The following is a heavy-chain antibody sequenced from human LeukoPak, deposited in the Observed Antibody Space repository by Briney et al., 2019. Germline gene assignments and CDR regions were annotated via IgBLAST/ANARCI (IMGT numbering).Heavy chain of an antibody. CDR3: ARSPDYGDFDY. D-gene: IGHD4-17*01. V-gene: IGHV3-53*04. CDR2: IYSGGNT. Sequence: PGGSLRPSCAASGFTVSNHYMSCVRQAPGRGLEWVSLIYSGGNTYYADSVKGRFTISRHTSQNTLYLQMNSLRPEDTAVYYCARSPDYGDFDYWGQGTLVTVSS. J-gene: IGHJ4*02. CDR1: GFTVSNHY.